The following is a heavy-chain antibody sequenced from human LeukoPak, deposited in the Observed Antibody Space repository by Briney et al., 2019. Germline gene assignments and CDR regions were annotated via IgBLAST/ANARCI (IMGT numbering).Heavy chain of an antibody. D-gene: IGHD1-26*01. CDR1: GYTFTSYD. Sequence: ASVKVSCKASGYTFTSYDINWVRQATGQVLEWMGWMNPNSGNTGYAQKFQGRVTMTRNTSISTAYMELSSLRSEDTAVYYCASVSGSSYYFDYWGQGTLVTVSS. CDR2: MNPNSGNT. CDR3: ASVSGSSYYFDY. V-gene: IGHV1-8*01. J-gene: IGHJ4*02.